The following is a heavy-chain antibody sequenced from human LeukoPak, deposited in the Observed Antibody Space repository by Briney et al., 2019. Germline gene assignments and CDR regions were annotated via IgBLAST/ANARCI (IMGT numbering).Heavy chain of an antibody. D-gene: IGHD4-17*01. CDR2: IYYSGTT. J-gene: IGHJ4*02. CDR1: GGSISSGGYY. Sequence: SQTLSLTCTVSGGSISSGGYYWSWIRQHPGKGLEWIGYIYYSGTTYYNPSLKSRVSISLDTSKNQFSLNLSSVTAADTAVYYCARSGTVTTWNYWGQGTLVTVSS. V-gene: IGHV4-31*03. CDR3: ARSGTVTTWNY.